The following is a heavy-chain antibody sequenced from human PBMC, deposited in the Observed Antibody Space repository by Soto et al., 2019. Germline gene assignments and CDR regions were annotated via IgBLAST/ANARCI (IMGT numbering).Heavy chain of an antibody. J-gene: IGHJ4*02. D-gene: IGHD3-9*01. CDR3: ARGSPGGVLRYFDWFLFDY. V-gene: IGHV4-59*01. CDR2: IYYSGST. Sequence: PSETLSLTCTVSGGSISSYYWSWIRQPPGKGLEWIGYIYYSGSTNYKPSLKSRVTISVDTSKNQFSLKLSSVTAADTAVYYCARGSPGGVLRYFDWFLFDYWGQGTLVTVSS. CDR1: GGSISSYY.